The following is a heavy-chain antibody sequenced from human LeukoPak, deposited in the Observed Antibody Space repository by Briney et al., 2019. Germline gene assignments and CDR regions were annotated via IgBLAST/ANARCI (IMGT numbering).Heavy chain of an antibody. V-gene: IGHV3-74*01. J-gene: IGHJ6*03. D-gene: IGHD3-10*01. CDR2: INSDGSST. CDR1: GFTFSSYW. CDR3: AREWGVGFGERLYYMDV. Sequence: PGGSLRLSCAASGFTFSSYWMHWVRQAPGKGLVWVSRINSDGSSTSYADSVKGRFTISRDNAKNTLYLQMNSLRVEDTAVYYCAREWGVGFGERLYYMDVWGKGTTVTVSS.